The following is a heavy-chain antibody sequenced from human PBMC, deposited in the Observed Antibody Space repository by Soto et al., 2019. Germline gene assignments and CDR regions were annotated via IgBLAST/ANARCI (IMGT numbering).Heavy chain of an antibody. CDR3: ARDGYYYGSGSYVRYYGMDV. D-gene: IGHD3-10*01. V-gene: IGHV1-18*04. J-gene: IGHJ6*02. CDR1: GYTFTSYG. Sequence: ASVKVSCKASGYTFTSYGISWVRQAPGQGLEWMGWISAYNGNTNYAQKLQGRVTMTTDTPTSTAYMELRSLRSDDTAVYYCARDGYYYGSGSYVRYYGMDVWGQGTTVTVSS. CDR2: ISAYNGNT.